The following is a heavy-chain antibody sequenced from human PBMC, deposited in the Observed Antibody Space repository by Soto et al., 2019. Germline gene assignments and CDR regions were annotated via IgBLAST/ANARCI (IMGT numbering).Heavy chain of an antibody. J-gene: IGHJ6*02. CDR3: ARRRGFPYYYGMDV. CDR1: GGSISSGGYS. V-gene: IGHV4-30-2*01. D-gene: IGHD5-12*01. Sequence: TLSLTCAVAGGSISSGGYSWSWIRQPPGKGLEWIGYIYHSGSTYYNPSLKSRVTISVDRSKNQFSPKLSSVTAADTAVYYCARRRGFPYYYGMDVWGQGTTVTVSS. CDR2: IYHSGST.